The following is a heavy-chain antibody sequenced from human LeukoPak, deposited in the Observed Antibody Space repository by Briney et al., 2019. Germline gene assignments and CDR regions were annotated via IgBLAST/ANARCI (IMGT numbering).Heavy chain of an antibody. CDR3: ARERSKYQLLSSLYYYYYYMDV. CDR2: IYYSGST. Sequence: SETLSLTCTVSGGSISSSSYYWGWIRQPPGKGLEWIGSIYYSGSTYYNPSLKSRVTISVDTSKNQFSLKLSSVTAADTAVYYCARERSKYQLLSSLYYYYYYMDVWGQGTLVTVSS. J-gene: IGHJ6*03. D-gene: IGHD2-2*01. CDR1: GGSISSSSYY. V-gene: IGHV4-39*07.